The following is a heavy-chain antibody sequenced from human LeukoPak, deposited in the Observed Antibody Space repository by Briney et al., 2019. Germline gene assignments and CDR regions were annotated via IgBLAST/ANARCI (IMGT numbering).Heavy chain of an antibody. CDR3: ARRYFDL. CDR2: IKQDGSEK. CDR1: GFTVSSNY. Sequence: QPGGSLRLSCAATGFTVSSNYMSWVRQAPGKGLEWVANIKQDGSEKYYVDSVKGRFTISRDNAKNSLYLQMNSLRAEDTAVYYCARRYFDLWGRGTLVTVSS. V-gene: IGHV3-7*01. J-gene: IGHJ2*01.